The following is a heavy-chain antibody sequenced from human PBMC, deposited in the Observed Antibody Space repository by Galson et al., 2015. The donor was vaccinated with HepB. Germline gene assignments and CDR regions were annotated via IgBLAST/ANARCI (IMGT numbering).Heavy chain of an antibody. CDR2: IYTSGST. CDR3: ARVDIVVVPAAIRGGPLLYYYYMDV. V-gene: IGHV4-61*02. Sequence: LSLTCTVSGGSISSGSYYWSWIRQPAGKGLEWIGRIYTSGSTNYNPSLKSRVTMSVDTSKNQFSLKLSSVTAADTAVYYCARVDIVVVPAAIRGGPLLYYYYMDVWGKGTTVTVSS. J-gene: IGHJ6*03. CDR1: GGSISSGSYY. D-gene: IGHD2-2*02.